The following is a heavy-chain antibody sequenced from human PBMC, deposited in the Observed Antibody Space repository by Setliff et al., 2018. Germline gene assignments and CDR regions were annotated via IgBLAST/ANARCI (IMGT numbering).Heavy chain of an antibody. CDR3: ARAYYDSSGYYPLVY. CDR1: GFSLSTSGVG. J-gene: IGHJ4*02. Sequence: GSGPTLVNPTQTLTLTCTFSGFSLSTSGVGVGWIRQPPGKALEWLALIDWDDEKSYSTSLKSRLTISKDTSKSQVVLTMTNMDPVDTATCYCARAYYDSSGYYPLVYWGQGTLVTVSS. D-gene: IGHD3-22*01. V-gene: IGHV2-5*02. CDR2: IDWDDEK.